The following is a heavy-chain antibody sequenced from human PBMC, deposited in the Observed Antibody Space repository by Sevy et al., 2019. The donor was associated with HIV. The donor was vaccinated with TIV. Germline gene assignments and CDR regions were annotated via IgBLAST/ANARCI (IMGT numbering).Heavy chain of an antibody. CDR2: IKADGSDK. J-gene: IGHJ4*02. D-gene: IGHD3-16*01. Sequence: GGSLRLPCAASGFTFSANWMNWVHQAPGKGLEWVANIKADGSDKHYVDSVEGRFTISRDNAKNLLFLQMNSLRVEDTAVYYCAHETFGRFESWGQGTLVTVSS. V-gene: IGHV3-7*01. CDR1: GFTFSANW. CDR3: AHETFGRFES.